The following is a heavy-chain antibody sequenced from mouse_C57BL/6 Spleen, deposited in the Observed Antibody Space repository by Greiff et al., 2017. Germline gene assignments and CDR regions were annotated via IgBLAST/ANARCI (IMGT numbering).Heavy chain of an antibody. CDR1: GFTFSDYG. CDR2: ISSGSSTI. Sequence: EVKLVESGGGLVKPGGSLKLSCAASGFTFSDYGMHWVRQAPEKGLEWVAYISSGSSTIYYADTVKGRFTISRDNAKNTLFLQMTSLRSEDTAMYYCATLLNYDGSSYDYAMDYWGQGTSVTVSS. D-gene: IGHD1-1*01. V-gene: IGHV5-17*01. CDR3: ATLLNYDGSSYDYAMDY. J-gene: IGHJ4*01.